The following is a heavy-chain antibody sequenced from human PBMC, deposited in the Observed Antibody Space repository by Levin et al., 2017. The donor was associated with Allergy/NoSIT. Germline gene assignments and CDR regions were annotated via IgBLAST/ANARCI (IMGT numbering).Heavy chain of an antibody. CDR2: ISSSSSTI. CDR1: GFTFSSYN. J-gene: IGHJ4*02. CDR3: ASSQGPFDY. Sequence: GGSLRLSCAASGFTFSSYNMNWVRQAPGKGLEWVSHISSSSSTIYYADSVKGRFTISRDNAKLSLYLQMNSLRAEDTAVYYCASSQGPFDYWGQGTLVTVSS. V-gene: IGHV3-48*01.